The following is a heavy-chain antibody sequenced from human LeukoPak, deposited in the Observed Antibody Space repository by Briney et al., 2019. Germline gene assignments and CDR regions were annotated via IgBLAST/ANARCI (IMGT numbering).Heavy chain of an antibody. Sequence: GGSLRLSCTASGFTFSSYAMSWVRQAPGKGLEWVSTIGGGSERTYYADSAKGQFTNSRDNSKNTVYLQMDSLRAEDTAVYYCAKVLSGSQDYWGQGTLVTVSS. CDR2: IGGGSERT. V-gene: IGHV3-23*01. CDR3: AKVLSGSQDY. D-gene: IGHD1-26*01. CDR1: GFTFSSYA. J-gene: IGHJ4*02.